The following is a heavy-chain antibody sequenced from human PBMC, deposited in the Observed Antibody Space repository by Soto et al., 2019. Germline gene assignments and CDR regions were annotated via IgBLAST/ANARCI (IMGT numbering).Heavy chain of an antibody. CDR2: ISAYNGNT. Sequence: ASVKVSCKASGYTFTSYGISWVRQAPGQGLEWMGWISAYNGNTNYAQKLQGRVTMTTDTSTSTAYMELRSLRSDDTAVYYRAREIITRVGGVITPNCFPPWGRGPLFPVSS. D-gene: IGHD3-10*01. V-gene: IGHV1-18*01. J-gene: IGHJ5*02. CDR1: GYTFTSYG. CDR3: AREIITRVGGVITPNCFPP.